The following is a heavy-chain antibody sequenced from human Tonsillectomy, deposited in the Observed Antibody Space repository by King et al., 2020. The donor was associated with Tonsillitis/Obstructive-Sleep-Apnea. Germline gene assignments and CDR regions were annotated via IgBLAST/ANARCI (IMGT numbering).Heavy chain of an antibody. D-gene: IGHD1-26*01. V-gene: IGHV3-23*04. J-gene: IGHJ4*02. Sequence: VQLVESGGGLVQPGGSLRLSCAASGFTFSSYAMSWVRQAPGKRLEGVSVISGSGGSTYYADSVKGRFTISRDNSKNTLYLQMNRLRAEDTAVYYCANGVGATTGLGDYWGQGTLVTVSS. CDR1: GFTFSSYA. CDR3: ANGVGATTGLGDY. CDR2: ISGSGGST.